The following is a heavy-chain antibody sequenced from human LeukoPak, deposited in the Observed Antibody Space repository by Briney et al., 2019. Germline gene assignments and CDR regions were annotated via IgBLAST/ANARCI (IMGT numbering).Heavy chain of an antibody. V-gene: IGHV1-69*04. D-gene: IGHD1-26*01. CDR2: IIPILGIA. CDR3: ARDLHVGAVGFEI. J-gene: IGHJ3*02. Sequence: SVKVSCKASGGTFSSYTISWVRQAPGQGLEWMGRIIPILGIANYAQKFQGRVTITADKSTSTAYMELSSLRSEDTAVYYCARDLHVGAVGFEIGGRGKMVIVSS. CDR1: GGTFSSYT.